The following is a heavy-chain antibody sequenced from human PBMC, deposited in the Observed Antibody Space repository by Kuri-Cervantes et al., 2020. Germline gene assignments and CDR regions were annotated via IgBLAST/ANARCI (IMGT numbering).Heavy chain of an antibody. J-gene: IGHJ2*01. V-gene: IGHV3-21*01. CDR3: ATCGVSATGRDWYFDL. D-gene: IGHD6-13*01. Sequence: GALKISCEVSGFTFDDYTMHWVRQAPGKGLEWVSSISSDSSYIYYADSLKGRFTISRDNAKDSLFLQMNSLRAEDTAVYYCATCGVSATGRDWYFDLWGRGALVTVSS. CDR1: GFTFDDYT. CDR2: ISSDSSYI.